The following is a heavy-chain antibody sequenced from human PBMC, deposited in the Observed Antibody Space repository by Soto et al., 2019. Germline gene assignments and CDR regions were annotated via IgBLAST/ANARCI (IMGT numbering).Heavy chain of an antibody. CDR1: GFSFSTSGMS. Sequence: QITLKESGPTLVKPTQTLTLTCTFSGFSFSTSGMSVGWIRQPPGKALEWLALIYWDDDKNYSPSLRTRLTITKDTSKNQVVLTMSSMDPVDTATYYCARGRAGVSRVPDYWGQGTLVTVSS. V-gene: IGHV2-5*02. J-gene: IGHJ4*02. D-gene: IGHD1-26*01. CDR2: IYWDDDK. CDR3: ARGRAGVSRVPDY.